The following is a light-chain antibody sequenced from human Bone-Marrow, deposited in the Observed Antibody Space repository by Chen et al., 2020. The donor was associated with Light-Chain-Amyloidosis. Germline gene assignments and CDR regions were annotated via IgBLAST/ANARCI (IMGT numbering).Light chain of an antibody. Sequence: QSVLTQPPATSGTPGQRVTISCSGSTSNIGTYPVNWYRQVPGTAPRLLIQSDNQRPSGVPDRFSGSKSGTSASLAISWLQSEDEADYYCAAWDDSLNGVVFGGGTKLTVL. CDR2: SDN. V-gene: IGLV1-44*01. CDR1: TSNIGTYP. J-gene: IGLJ2*01. CDR3: AAWDDSLNGVV.